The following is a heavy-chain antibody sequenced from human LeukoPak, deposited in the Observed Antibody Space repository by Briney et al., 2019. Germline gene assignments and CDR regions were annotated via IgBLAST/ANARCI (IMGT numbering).Heavy chain of an antibody. CDR1: GFTFSSYA. D-gene: IGHD3-22*01. CDR3: AKVGYDSSGYLLDAFDI. V-gene: IGHV3-23*01. J-gene: IGHJ3*02. CDR2: LSGSGGST. Sequence: GGSLRLSCAASGFTFSSYAMSWVPHAPGKGLEWVSGLSGSGGSTYYADSVKGRFTISRDNSKNTLYLQMNSLRAEDTAVYYCAKVGYDSSGYLLDAFDIWGQGTMVTVSS.